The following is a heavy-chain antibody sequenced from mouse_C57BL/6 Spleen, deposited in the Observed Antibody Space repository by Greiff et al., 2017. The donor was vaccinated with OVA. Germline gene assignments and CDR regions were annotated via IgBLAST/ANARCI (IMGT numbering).Heavy chain of an antibody. V-gene: IGHV1-82*01. Sequence: VKLMESGPELVKPGASVKISCKASGYAFSSSWMNWVKQRPGKGLEWIGRIYPGDGDTNYNGKFKGKATLTADKSSSTAYMQLSSLTSEDSAVYFCARRGDYDGFAYWGQGTLVTVSA. CDR3: ARRGDYDGFAY. D-gene: IGHD2-4*01. CDR1: GYAFSSSW. CDR2: IYPGDGDT. J-gene: IGHJ3*01.